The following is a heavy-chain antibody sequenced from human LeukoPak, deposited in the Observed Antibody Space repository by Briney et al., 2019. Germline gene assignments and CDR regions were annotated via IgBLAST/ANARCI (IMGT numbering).Heavy chain of an antibody. V-gene: IGHV3-30*02. CDR3: ARSSGYSIDH. D-gene: IGHD3-22*01. Sequence: PGGSLRLSCAASGFTFSSYNMHWVRQAPGKGLEWVAFNRDDGSNKYYAESVKGRFTISRDNSKNTLYLQMNSLRLEDTAVYYCARSSGYSIDHWGQGTLVTVSS. CDR2: NRDDGSNK. CDR1: GFTFSSYN. J-gene: IGHJ4*02.